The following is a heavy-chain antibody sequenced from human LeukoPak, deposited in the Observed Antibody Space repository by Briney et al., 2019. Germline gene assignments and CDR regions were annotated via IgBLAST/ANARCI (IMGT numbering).Heavy chain of an antibody. CDR3: ARVGDDYVWGSYRPQYYFDY. CDR2: IYYRGRT. J-gene: IGHJ4*02. V-gene: IGHV4-59*01. CDR1: GGSISSYY. Sequence: SETLPLTCTVSGGSISSYYWSLIRQPPGKGLEWVGYIYYRGRTNYNPSLKSRVTIPVDTSKNQFSLKLSSVTAADTAVYYCARVGDDYVWGSYRPQYYFDYWGQGTLVTVSS. D-gene: IGHD3-16*02.